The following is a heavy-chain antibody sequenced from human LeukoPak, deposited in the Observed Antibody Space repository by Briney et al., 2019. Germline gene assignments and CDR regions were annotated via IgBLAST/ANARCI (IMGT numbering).Heavy chain of an antibody. D-gene: IGHD1-1*01. V-gene: IGHV3-23*01. CDR3: AKVTIAYNWNDQMTDY. CDR1: GFTFSSYA. J-gene: IGHJ4*02. Sequence: GGSLRLSCAASGFTFSSYAMSWVRQAPGKGLEWVSAISGSGGSTYYADSVKGRLTISRDNSKNTLYLQMNSLRAEDTAVYYCAKVTIAYNWNDQMTDYWGQGTLVTVSS. CDR2: ISGSGGST.